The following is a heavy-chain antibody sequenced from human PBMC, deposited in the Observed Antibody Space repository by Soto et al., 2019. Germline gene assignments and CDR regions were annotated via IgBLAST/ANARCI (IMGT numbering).Heavy chain of an antibody. CDR3: TKDHTYSSGPHMDY. J-gene: IGHJ4*02. D-gene: IGHD6-19*01. CDR2: ISGSGGSA. CDR1: GFTFSNYA. Sequence: GGSMRLSCAASGFTFSNYAMSWVRQAPGKGLEWVSAISGSGGSAYYADSVKGRFTISRDNSKNTLYLQMNSLRAEDTAVYYCTKDHTYSSGPHMDYWGQGTLVTVSS. V-gene: IGHV3-23*01.